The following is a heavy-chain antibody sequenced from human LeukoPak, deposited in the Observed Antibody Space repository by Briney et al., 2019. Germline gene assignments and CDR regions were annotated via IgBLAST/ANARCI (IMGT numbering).Heavy chain of an antibody. V-gene: IGHV4-38-2*02. D-gene: IGHD5/OR15-5a*01. J-gene: IGHJ4*02. CDR1: GYSISSGYY. CDR3: ARLYDYLDL. Sequence: PSETLSLTCTVSGYSISSGYYWGWIRQPPGKGLEWIGSIYHSGRTFYNPSLKSRVTISVDTSKNQFSLKLSSVTAADTAVYYCARLYDYLDLWGQGTLVTVSS. CDR2: IYHSGRT.